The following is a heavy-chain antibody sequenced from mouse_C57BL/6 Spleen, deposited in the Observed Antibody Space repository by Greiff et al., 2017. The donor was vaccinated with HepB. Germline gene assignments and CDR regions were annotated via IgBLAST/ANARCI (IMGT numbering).Heavy chain of an antibody. Sequence: EVKLQESGPELVKPGASVKISCKASGYSFTGYYMNWVKQSPEKSLEWIGEINPSTGGTTYNQKFKAKATLTVDKSSSTAYMQLKSLTSEDSAVYYCARGGWLLKNDYWGQGTTLTVSS. CDR3: ARGGWLLKNDY. CDR1: GYSFTGYY. V-gene: IGHV1-42*01. J-gene: IGHJ2*01. D-gene: IGHD2-3*01. CDR2: INPSTGGT.